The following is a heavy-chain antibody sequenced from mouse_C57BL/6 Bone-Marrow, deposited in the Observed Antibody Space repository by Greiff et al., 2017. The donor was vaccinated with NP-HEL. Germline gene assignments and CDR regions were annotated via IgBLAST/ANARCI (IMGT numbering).Heavy chain of an antibody. V-gene: IGHV1-59*01. CDR1: GYTFTSYW. CDR3: ARYYSNYLYYFDY. CDR2: IDPSDSYT. J-gene: IGHJ2*01. D-gene: IGHD2-5*01. Sequence: QVQLKQPGAELVRPGTSVKLSCKASGYTFTSYWMHWVKQRPGQGLEWIGVIDPSDSYTNYNQKFKGKATLTVDTSSSTAYMQLSSLTSEDSAVYYCARYYSNYLYYFDYWGQGTTLTVSS.